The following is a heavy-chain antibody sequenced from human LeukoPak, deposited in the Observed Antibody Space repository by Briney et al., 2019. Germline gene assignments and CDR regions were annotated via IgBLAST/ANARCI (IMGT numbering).Heavy chain of an antibody. CDR2: ISYDGSNK. D-gene: IGHD3-10*01. CDR1: GFTFSSYA. V-gene: IGHV3-30-3*01. CDR3: ARRSKYYGSGSYYKRGSYFDY. Sequence: GGSLRLSCAASGFTFSSYAMHWVRQAPGKGLEWVAVISYDGSNKYYADSVKGRFTISRDNSKNTLYLQMNSLRAEDTAVYYCARRSKYYGSGSYYKRGSYFDYWGQGTLVTVSS. J-gene: IGHJ4*02.